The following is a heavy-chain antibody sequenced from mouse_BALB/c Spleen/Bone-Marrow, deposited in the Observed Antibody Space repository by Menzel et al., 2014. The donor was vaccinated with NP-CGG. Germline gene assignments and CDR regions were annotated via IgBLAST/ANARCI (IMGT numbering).Heavy chain of an antibody. V-gene: IGHV1-7*01. Sequence: VMLVESGAELAKPGASVMMSCKASGYTFTSYWMYWIKQRPGQGLEWIGYINPSTGYTEYNQKFKDKATLTADKSSNTAYMQLSSLTSEDSAVYYCARKGYGNYHYYAMDYWGQGTSVTVSS. J-gene: IGHJ4*01. CDR2: INPSTGYT. D-gene: IGHD2-1*01. CDR1: GYTFTSYW. CDR3: ARKGYGNYHYYAMDY.